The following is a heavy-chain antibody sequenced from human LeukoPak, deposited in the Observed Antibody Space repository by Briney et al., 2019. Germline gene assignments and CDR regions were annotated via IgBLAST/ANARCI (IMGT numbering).Heavy chain of an antibody. V-gene: IGHV1-69*04. D-gene: IGHD3-10*01. CDR3: ARGRRTDYYGSGSHDSGDFDH. Sequence: SVKVSCKASGGTFSSYAISWVRQAPGQGLEWMGRIIPILGIANYAQKFQGRVTITADKSTSTAYMELSSLRSEDTAVYYCARGRRTDYYGSGSHDSGDFDHWGQGTLVTVSS. CDR1: GGTFSSYA. J-gene: IGHJ4*02. CDR2: IIPILGIA.